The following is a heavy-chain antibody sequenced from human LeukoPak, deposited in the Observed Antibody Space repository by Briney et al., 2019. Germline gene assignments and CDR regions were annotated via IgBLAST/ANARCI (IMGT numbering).Heavy chain of an antibody. V-gene: IGHV5-51*01. CDR3: ARGRDGYSFGFDY. CDR1: GYSFTSYW. Sequence: GESLKISCKGSGYSFTSYWIGWVRQMPGKVLEWMGIIYPGDSDTRYSPSFQGQVTISADKSISTAYLQWSSLKASDTAMHYCARGRDGYSFGFDYWGQGTLVTVSS. CDR2: IYPGDSDT. D-gene: IGHD5-24*01. J-gene: IGHJ4*02.